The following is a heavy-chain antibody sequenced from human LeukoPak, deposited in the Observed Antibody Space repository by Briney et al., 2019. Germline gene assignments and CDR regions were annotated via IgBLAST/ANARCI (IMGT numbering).Heavy chain of an antibody. V-gene: IGHV7-4-1*02. CDR1: GYTFTSYA. CDR2: INTNTGNP. J-gene: IGHJ4*02. CDR3: AREGDLAVAGTGGFDY. Sequence: GASVKVSCKASGYTFTSYAMNWVRQAPGQGLEWMGRINTNTGNPTYAQGFTGRFVFSLDTSVSTAYLQISSLKAEDTAVYYCAREGDLAVAGTGGFDYWGQGTLVTVSS. D-gene: IGHD6-19*01.